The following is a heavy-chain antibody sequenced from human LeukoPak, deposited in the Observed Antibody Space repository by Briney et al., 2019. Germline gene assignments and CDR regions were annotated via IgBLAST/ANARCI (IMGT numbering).Heavy chain of an antibody. CDR3: AKDSSHDYGDYGFDY. CDR2: ISWNSGSI. D-gene: IGHD4-17*01. CDR1: GFTVSSNY. V-gene: IGHV3-9*01. J-gene: IGHJ4*02. Sequence: TGGSLRLSCAASGFTVSSNYMSWVRQAPGKGLEWVSGISWNSGSIGYADSVKGRFTISRDNAKNSLYLQMNSLRAEDTALYYCAKDSSHDYGDYGFDYWGQGTLVTVSS.